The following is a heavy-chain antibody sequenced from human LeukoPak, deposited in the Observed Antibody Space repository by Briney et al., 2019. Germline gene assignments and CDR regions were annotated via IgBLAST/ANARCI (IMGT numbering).Heavy chain of an antibody. CDR3: ARDRPTCASLLFVVQ. CDR2: MSSGSRYI. D-gene: IGHD2/OR15-2a*01. CDR1: GFTFSSYS. V-gene: IGHV3-21*01. J-gene: IGHJ4*02. Sequence: GGSLRLSCAASGFTFSSYSMTWVRQAPGKGLEWVSSMSSGSRYIYYADSVRGRFTISRDNDKNSLYLQMNSLRAEDTAVYYCARDRPTCASLLFVVQWGQGTLVTVSS.